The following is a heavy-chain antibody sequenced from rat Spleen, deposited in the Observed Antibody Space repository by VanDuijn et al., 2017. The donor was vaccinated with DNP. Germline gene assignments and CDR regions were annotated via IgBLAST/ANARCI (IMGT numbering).Heavy chain of an antibody. CDR3: ATDWSYYYSIFDY. V-gene: IGHV5-19*01. Sequence: EVQLVESGGGLVQPGRSLKLSCAASGFTFSNYGMHWIRQAPTKGLEWVASISPSGGSTYYRDSVKGRFTISRDNAKSTLYLQMDSLRSEDTATYYCATDWSYYYSIFDYWGQGVMVTVSS. D-gene: IGHD1-2*01. CDR1: GFTFSNYG. J-gene: IGHJ2*01. CDR2: ISPSGGST.